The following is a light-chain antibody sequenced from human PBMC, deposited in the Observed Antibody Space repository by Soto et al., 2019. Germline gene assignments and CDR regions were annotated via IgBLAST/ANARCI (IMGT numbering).Light chain of an antibody. CDR2: SNN. V-gene: IGLV1-44*01. J-gene: IGLJ2*01. Sequence: QSVLTQPPSASGTPGQRVTISCSGSSSNIGSNTVNWYQQLPGTAPKLLIYSNNQRPSGVPDRFSGSKSGTSASLAISGLQSEDEADYYCVAWDDGQNCVVFGGGAQLTLL. CDR3: VAWDDGQNCVV. CDR1: SSNIGSNT.